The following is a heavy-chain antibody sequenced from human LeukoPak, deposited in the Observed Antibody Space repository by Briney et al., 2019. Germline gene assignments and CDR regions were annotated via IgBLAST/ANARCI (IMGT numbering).Heavy chain of an antibody. CDR1: GYTFTSYG. CDR3: ARAHVLLWFGELVGHFDY. D-gene: IGHD3-10*01. Sequence: ASVKVSCKASGYTFTSYGISWVRQAPGQGLEWMGWISAYNGNANYAQKLQGRVTMTTDTSTSTAYMELRSLRSDDTAVYYCARAHVLLWFGELVGHFDYWGQGTLVTVSS. CDR2: ISAYNGNA. J-gene: IGHJ4*02. V-gene: IGHV1-18*01.